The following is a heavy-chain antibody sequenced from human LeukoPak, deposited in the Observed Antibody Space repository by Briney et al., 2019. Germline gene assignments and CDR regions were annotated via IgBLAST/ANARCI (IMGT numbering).Heavy chain of an antibody. CDR3: ARDRQWELPDDAFDI. Sequence: ASVKVSCTASGGTFSSYAISWVRQAPGQGLEWMGRIIPILGIANYAQKFQGRVTITADKSTSTAYMELSSLRSEDTAVYYCARDRQWELPDDAFDIWGQGTMVTVSS. V-gene: IGHV1-69*04. CDR2: IIPILGIA. D-gene: IGHD1-26*01. J-gene: IGHJ3*02. CDR1: GGTFSSYA.